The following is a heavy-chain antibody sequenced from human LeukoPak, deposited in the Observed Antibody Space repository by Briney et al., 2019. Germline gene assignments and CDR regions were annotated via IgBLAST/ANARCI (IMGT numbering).Heavy chain of an antibody. D-gene: IGHD5-12*01. CDR3: ARGHGYSGYVYYYYGMDV. Sequence: KPSETLSLTCAVSGGSIRSGGYSWSWIRQPPGKGLEWIGYIYHSGSTYYNPSLKSRVTISVDRSKNQFSLKLSSVTAADTAVYYCARGHGYSGYVYYYYGMDVWGQGTTVTVSS. J-gene: IGHJ6*02. V-gene: IGHV4-30-2*01. CDR1: GGSIRSGGYS. CDR2: IYHSGST.